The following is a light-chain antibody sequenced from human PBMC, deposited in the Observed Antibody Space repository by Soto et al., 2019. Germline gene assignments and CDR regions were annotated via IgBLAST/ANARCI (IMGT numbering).Light chain of an antibody. J-gene: IGKJ2*01. Sequence: DIQMTQSPSSLSASVGDRVTITCRASQSISTYLNWYQQKPGKAPKVLIYAASSLQSGVPSRFSGTGSGTDFILTISSLQPEDFATYYCQQSYSTPLPVGQGTKLEIK. CDR2: AAS. CDR1: QSISTY. V-gene: IGKV1-39*01. CDR3: QQSYSTPLP.